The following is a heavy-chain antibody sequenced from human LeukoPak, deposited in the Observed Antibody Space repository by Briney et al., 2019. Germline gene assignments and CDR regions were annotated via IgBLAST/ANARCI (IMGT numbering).Heavy chain of an antibody. D-gene: IGHD2-8*01. J-gene: IGHJ4*02. CDR1: GFTFSSYA. V-gene: IGHV3-23*01. CDR2: ISGSGGST. CDR3: AGAAVDWVNGVCYVN. Sequence: PGGSLRLSCAASGFTFSSYAMSWVRQAPGKGLEWVSAISGSGGSTYYADSVRGRFTISRDNSKNTLYLQMNSLRAEDTAVYYCAGAAVDWVNGVCYVNWGQGTLVTVSS.